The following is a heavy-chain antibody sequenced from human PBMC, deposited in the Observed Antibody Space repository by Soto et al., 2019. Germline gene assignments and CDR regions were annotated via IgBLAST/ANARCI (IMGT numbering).Heavy chain of an antibody. CDR2: MNPNSGNT. Sequence: QVQLVQSGAEVKKPGASVKVSCKASGYTYTSYDVNWVGQATGQGLEWMGWMNPNSGNTGYAQKFQGRVTMTRNTSISTAYMELSSLRSEDTAVYFCAREIIAVAGTTEPGYWGQGTLVTVSS. CDR3: AREIIAVAGTTEPGY. D-gene: IGHD6-19*01. CDR1: GYTYTSYD. J-gene: IGHJ4*02. V-gene: IGHV1-8*01.